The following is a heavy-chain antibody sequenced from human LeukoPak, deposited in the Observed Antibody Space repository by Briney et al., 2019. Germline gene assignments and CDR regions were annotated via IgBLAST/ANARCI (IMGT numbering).Heavy chain of an antibody. D-gene: IGHD1-1*01. CDR1: GGSISSSSYY. Sequence: SETLSLTCTVSGGSISSSSYYWGWIRQPPGKGLEWIGSIYYSGSTYYNPSLKSRVTISVDTSKNQFSLKLSSVTAADTAVYYCARESEEGKGYRAFDIWGQGTMVTVSS. V-gene: IGHV4-39*07. J-gene: IGHJ3*02. CDR2: IYYSGST. CDR3: ARESEEGKGYRAFDI.